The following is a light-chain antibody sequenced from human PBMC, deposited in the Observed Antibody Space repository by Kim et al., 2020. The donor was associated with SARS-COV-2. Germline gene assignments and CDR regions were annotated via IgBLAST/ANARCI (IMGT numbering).Light chain of an antibody. Sequence: LPPRKRATLSCRSSQRVSTYLAWYQQKPGQAPRLLIFGASSRATGIPDRFSGSGSGTDFTLTISRLEPEDFAVYYCQQYDSSPRTFGQGTKVDIK. CDR3: QQYDSSPRT. CDR1: QRVSTY. J-gene: IGKJ1*01. CDR2: GAS. V-gene: IGKV3-20*01.